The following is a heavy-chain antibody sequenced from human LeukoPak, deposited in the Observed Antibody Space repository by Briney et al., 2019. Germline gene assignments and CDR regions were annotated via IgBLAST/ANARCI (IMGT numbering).Heavy chain of an antibody. D-gene: IGHD1-14*01. CDR3: AKGSGINHYHWIDP. V-gene: IGHV4-59*01. Sequence: SETLSLTCTVSGGSISGYYHNWIRQPPGKGLEWIGYIYYSGSTNYNPSLKSRVTISLDTSKNQFSLKLSSVTTADTAVYYCAKGSGINHYHWIDPWGQGTLVTVSS. CDR1: GGSISGYY. CDR2: IYYSGST. J-gene: IGHJ5*02.